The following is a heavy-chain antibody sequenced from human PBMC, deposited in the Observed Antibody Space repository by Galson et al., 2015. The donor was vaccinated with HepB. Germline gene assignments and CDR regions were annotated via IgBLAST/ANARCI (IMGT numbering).Heavy chain of an antibody. D-gene: IGHD2-2*01. CDR2: IIPILGIA. J-gene: IGHJ6*03. V-gene: IGHV1-69*04. CDR3: ARSIVVVPGFVYYMDV. CDR1: GGTFSSYA. Sequence: SVKVSCKASGGTFSSYAISWVRQAPGQGLEWMGRIIPILGIANYAQKFQGRVTITADKSTSTAYMELSSLRSEDTAVYYCARSIVVVPGFVYYMDVWGKGTTVTVSS.